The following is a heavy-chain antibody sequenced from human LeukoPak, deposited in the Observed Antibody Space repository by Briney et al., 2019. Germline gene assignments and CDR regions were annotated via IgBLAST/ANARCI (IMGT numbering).Heavy chain of an antibody. CDR2: IYYSGST. V-gene: IGHV4-59*01. CDR1: GGSISSYY. CDR3: ARYNSYGYPYYFDY. Sequence: PSETLSLTCTVSGGSISSYYWSWIRQPPGKGLEWIGYIYYSGSTNHNPSLKSRVTISVDTSKNQFSLKLSSVTAADTAVYYCARYNSYGYPYYFDYWGQGTLVTVSS. D-gene: IGHD5-18*01. J-gene: IGHJ4*02.